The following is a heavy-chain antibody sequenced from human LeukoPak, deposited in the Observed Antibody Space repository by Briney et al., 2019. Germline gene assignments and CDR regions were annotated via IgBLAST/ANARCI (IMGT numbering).Heavy chain of an antibody. J-gene: IGHJ4*02. D-gene: IGHD3-10*01. CDR1: GFTFSSYS. CDR3: ARDTGNYGSGSYCDY. V-gene: IGHV3-21*01. Sequence: PGGSLRLSCAASGFTFSSYSMNWVRQAPGKGLEWVSSISSSSSYIYYADPVKGRFTISRDNAKNSLYLQMNSLRAEDTAVYYCARDTGNYGSGSYCDYWGQGTLVTVSS. CDR2: ISSSSSYI.